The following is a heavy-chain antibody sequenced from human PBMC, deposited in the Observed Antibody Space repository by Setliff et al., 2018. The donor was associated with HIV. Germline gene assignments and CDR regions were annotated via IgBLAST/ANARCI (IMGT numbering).Heavy chain of an antibody. J-gene: IGHJ4*02. D-gene: IGHD5-12*01. CDR1: GYTFTSYA. Sequence: GASVNVSCKASGYTFTSYAISWVRQAPGQGLEWMGGIIPIFGTANYAQKFQGRVTITTDESTSTAYMELSSLRSEDTAVYYCARVRERWLQLDYWGQGTLVTVSS. V-gene: IGHV1-69*05. CDR2: IIPIFGTA. CDR3: ARVRERWLQLDY.